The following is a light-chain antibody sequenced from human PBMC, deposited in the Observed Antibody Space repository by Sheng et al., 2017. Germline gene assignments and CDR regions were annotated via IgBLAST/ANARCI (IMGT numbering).Light chain of an antibody. Sequence: DIQMTQSPSSLSASVGDRVTITCRASQSIDNYLNWYQQKPGKAPKLLIYIASSLQSGVPSRFSGSGSGTEFTLTITSLQPEDFATYYCQQSYSTSLYTFGQGTKLXIK. CDR1: QSIDNY. J-gene: IGKJ2*01. CDR2: IAS. V-gene: IGKV1-39*01. CDR3: QQSYSTSLYT.